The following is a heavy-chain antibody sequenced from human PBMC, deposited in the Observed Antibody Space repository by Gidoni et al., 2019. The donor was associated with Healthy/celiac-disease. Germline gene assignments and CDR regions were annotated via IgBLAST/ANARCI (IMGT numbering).Heavy chain of an antibody. J-gene: IGHJ6*02. D-gene: IGHD3-22*01. Sequence: QVQLVQSGAEVKKPGSSVKVSCKASGGTFSSYAISWVRQAPGQGLEWMGGIIPIFGTANYAQKFQGRVTITADESTSTAYMELSSLRSEDTAVYYCAREAGRVDYYDSSGYYPRGGYYYYGMDVWGQGTTVTVSS. CDR2: IIPIFGTA. V-gene: IGHV1-69*01. CDR1: GGTFSSYA. CDR3: AREAGRVDYYDSSGYYPRGGYYYYGMDV.